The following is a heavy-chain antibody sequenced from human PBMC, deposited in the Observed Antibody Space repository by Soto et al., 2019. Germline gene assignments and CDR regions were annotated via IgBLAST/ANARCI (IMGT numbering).Heavy chain of an antibody. D-gene: IGHD3-22*01. V-gene: IGHV4-4*01. J-gene: IGHJ4*02. Sequence: SETLSLTCAVSGGSISSSTWWSWVRQPPGKGLEWIGDIYHGGSTHYNPSLKSRVTISIDKSKNQFSLKLSSVTAADTAVYCCARSRGYYDTSGYYYYWGQGTLVTVSS. CDR3: ARSRGYYDTSGYYYY. CDR2: IYHGGST. CDR1: GGSISSSTW.